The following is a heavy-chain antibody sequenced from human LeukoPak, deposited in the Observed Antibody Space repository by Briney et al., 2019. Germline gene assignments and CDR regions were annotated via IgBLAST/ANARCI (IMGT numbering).Heavy chain of an antibody. Sequence: SETLSLTCTISGGSISNSYWSWIRQTPGKPLEWIGYIYYTGTTKYNPSLKSRATISLDTSKNQFSLKLTSVTAADTALFFCARGYDIDVWGQGTTVTVSS. CDR1: GGSISNSY. J-gene: IGHJ6*02. V-gene: IGHV4-59*01. CDR2: IYYTGTT. CDR3: ARGYDIDV.